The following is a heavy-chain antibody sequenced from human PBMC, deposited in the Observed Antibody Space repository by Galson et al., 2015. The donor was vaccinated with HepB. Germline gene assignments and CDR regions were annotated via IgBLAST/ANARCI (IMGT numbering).Heavy chain of an antibody. J-gene: IGHJ2*01. CDR2: INPSGGNT. V-gene: IGHV1-46*01. CDR3: VRDGVWGSSHNWYFDL. D-gene: IGHD3-16*01. Sequence: SVKVSCKASGYTFTHYYMHWVRQAPGQGLEWMGLINPSGGNTNYAQKFLGRLTMTTDTSTRTVYMEVSSLTSEDTAIYYCVRDGVWGSSHNWYFDLWGRGTLVTVSS. CDR1: GYTFTHYY.